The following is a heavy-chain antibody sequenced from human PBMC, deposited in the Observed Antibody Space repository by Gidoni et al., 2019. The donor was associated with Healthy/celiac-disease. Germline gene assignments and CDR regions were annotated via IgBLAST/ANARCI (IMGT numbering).Heavy chain of an antibody. CDR3: AHRGVGYSSSWYYFDY. D-gene: IGHD6-13*01. J-gene: IGHJ4*02. V-gene: IGHV2-5*02. CDR2: IYWDDDK. CDR1: GFSLSTSGVG. Sequence: QITLKESGPTLVKPTQTLTLTCTFSGFSLSTSGVGVGWIRQPPGKALEWLALIYWDDDKRYSPSLKSRLTITKDTSKNQVVLTMTNMDPVDTATYYCAHRGVGYSSSWYYFDYWGQGTLVTVSS.